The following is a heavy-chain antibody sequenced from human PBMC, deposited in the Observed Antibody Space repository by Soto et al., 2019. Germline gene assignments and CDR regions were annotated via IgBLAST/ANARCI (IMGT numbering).Heavy chain of an antibody. V-gene: IGHV3-21*06. CDR2: ISSSGTYI. CDR3: ARDRPSRDSFYSGLDV. CDR1: GITFSGYN. D-gene: IGHD6-13*01. J-gene: IGHJ6*02. Sequence: QLVESGGGLVKPGGSLRLSCAASGITFSGYNMNWVRQAPGKGLEWVSSISSSGTYIHHADSVKGRFTIYRDNAKNALYLQMDSLRAEDTAVYYCARDRPSRDSFYSGLDVWGQGTTVTVS.